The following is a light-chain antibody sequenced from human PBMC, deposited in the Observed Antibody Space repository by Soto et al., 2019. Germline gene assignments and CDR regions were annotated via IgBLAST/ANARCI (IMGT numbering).Light chain of an antibody. V-gene: IGKV3-11*01. CDR3: QHRANWSLT. CDR1: QSVGRS. J-gene: IGKJ4*01. Sequence: EIVLTQSPATLSLSPGERATLSCRASQSVGRSLAWYQQKPGQAPRLLIYDTSNRATGIPARFSGSGSGTDFTLTISSLEPEDFAVYYCQHRANWSLTFGGGTKVDIK. CDR2: DTS.